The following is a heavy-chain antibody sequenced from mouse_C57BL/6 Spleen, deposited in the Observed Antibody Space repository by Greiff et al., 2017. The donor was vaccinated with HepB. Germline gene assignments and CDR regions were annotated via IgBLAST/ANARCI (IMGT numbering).Heavy chain of an antibody. V-gene: IGHV3-6*01. D-gene: IGHD1-1*01. CDR3: ARDGSNYVEDFFDY. Sequence: EVQLQQSGPGLVKPSQSLSLTCSVTGYSITSGYYWNWIRQFPGNKLEWMGYISYDGSNNYNPSLKNRISITRDTSKNQFFLKLNSVTTEDTATYYCARDGSNYVEDFFDYWGQGTTLTVSS. J-gene: IGHJ2*01. CDR1: GYSITSGYY. CDR2: ISYDGSN.